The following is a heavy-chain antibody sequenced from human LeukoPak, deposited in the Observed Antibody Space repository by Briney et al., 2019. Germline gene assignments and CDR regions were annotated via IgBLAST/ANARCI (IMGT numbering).Heavy chain of an antibody. CDR3: ARDGGDGSGIFDY. D-gene: IGHD3-16*01. CDR1: GGSISSSSYY. CDR2: IYYSGST. Sequence: SETLSLTCTVSGGSISSSSYYWGWIRQPPGKGLEWIGSIYYSGSTYYNPSLKSRVTISVDTSKNQFSLKLSSVTAADTAVYYCARDGGDGSGIFDYWGQGTLVTVSS. J-gene: IGHJ4*02. V-gene: IGHV4-39*07.